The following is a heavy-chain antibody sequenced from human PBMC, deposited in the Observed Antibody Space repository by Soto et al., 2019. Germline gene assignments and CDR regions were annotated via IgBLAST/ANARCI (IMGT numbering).Heavy chain of an antibody. V-gene: IGHV3-15*01. D-gene: IGHD7-27*01. CDR3: TSTLGY. Sequence: PGGSLRLSCAASGFTFSDAWLTWVRRAPGKGLEWVGRIKTRTAGETTDYAAPVKGRFTISRDDSKNTLYLQMNSLETEDTAVYYCTSTLGYWGQGTLVTVSS. J-gene: IGHJ4*02. CDR1: GFTFSDAW. CDR2: IKTRTAGETT.